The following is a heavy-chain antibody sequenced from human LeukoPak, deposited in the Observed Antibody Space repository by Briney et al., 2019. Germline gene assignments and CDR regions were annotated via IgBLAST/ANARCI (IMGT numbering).Heavy chain of an antibody. J-gene: IGHJ5*02. Sequence: APVKACDTASGYTFTNYGSTWVRQAPGQGLEWMGWISAYKGNTNYAQKFQGRVTMTTDASTSTAYMELRSLRSDDTAVYYCARAGGWEYADYERLFDPWGQGTLVTVSS. CDR1: GYTFTNYG. CDR3: ARAGGWEYADYERLFDP. D-gene: IGHD4-17*01. CDR2: ISAYKGNT. V-gene: IGHV1-18*01.